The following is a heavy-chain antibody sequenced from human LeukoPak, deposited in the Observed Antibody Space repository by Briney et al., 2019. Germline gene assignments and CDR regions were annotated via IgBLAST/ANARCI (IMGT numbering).Heavy chain of an antibody. Sequence: PGGSLRLSCAASGFTFSSYGMHWVRQAPGKGLEWVAVISYDGSNKYYADSVKGRFTISRDNSKNTLYLQMDSLKTDDTGVYYCTTGLGSSWHYYYYAMDVWGQGTTVTVSS. D-gene: IGHD6-13*01. CDR3: TTGLGSSWHYYYYAMDV. CDR2: ISYDGSNK. V-gene: IGHV3-30*03. J-gene: IGHJ6*02. CDR1: GFTFSSYG.